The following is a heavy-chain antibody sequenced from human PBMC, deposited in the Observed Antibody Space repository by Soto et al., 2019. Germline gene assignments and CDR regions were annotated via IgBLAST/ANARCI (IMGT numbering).Heavy chain of an antibody. D-gene: IGHD2-2*01. V-gene: IGHV3-9*01. CDR1: GFTFDDYA. CDR2: ISWNSGSI. CDR3: AKARYCSSTSCYSFDY. J-gene: IGHJ4*02. Sequence: PGGSLRLSCAASGFTFDDYAMHWVRQAPGKGLEWVSGISWNSGSIGYADSVKGRFTISRDNAKNSLYLQMNSLRAEDTALYYCAKARYCSSTSCYSFDYWRQGTLVTVSS.